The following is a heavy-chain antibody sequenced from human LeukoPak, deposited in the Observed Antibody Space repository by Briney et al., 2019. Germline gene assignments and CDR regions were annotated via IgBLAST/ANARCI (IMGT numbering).Heavy chain of an antibody. V-gene: IGHV3-15*01. CDR3: AKVVELAARPVYLPMGRKYYFDY. Sequence: PGGSLRLSCAASGFTFTNAWMSWVRQAPGKGLEWVGRIRSKPDGGTTDYAAPVKGRFTISRDDSKNTLYLQMNSLRAEDTAVYYCAKVVELAARPVYLPMGRKYYFDYWGQGTLVTVSS. J-gene: IGHJ4*02. CDR2: IRSKPDGGTT. D-gene: IGHD6-6*01. CDR1: GFTFTNAW.